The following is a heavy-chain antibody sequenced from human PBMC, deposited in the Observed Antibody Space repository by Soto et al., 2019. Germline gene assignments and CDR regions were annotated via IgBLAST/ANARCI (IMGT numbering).Heavy chain of an antibody. Sequence: SVKRSCKASGYTFSKNDVSWGRQTTGQGLEWMGWMNPGSGDTGYAQKFQGRVTMTRDISIATAYMELNSLTSEDTAIYYCARMESFGSLNWFDPWGQGPLVTVSS. J-gene: IGHJ5*02. V-gene: IGHV1-8*01. CDR1: GYTFSKND. CDR2: MNPGSGDT. D-gene: IGHD5-18*01. CDR3: ARMESFGSLNWFDP.